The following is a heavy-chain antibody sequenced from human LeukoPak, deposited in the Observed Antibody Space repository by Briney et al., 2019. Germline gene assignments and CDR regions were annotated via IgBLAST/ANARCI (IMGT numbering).Heavy chain of an antibody. Sequence: GGSLRLSCAASEFTFSSYSTHWVRQAPGKGLEWVSYISTSGSSIYYADSVKGRFTISRDNAKNSVYLQMNSLRDEDTAVYYCARGAYYAMGVWGQGTTVTVSS. V-gene: IGHV3-48*02. CDR3: ARGAYYAMGV. CDR2: ISTSGSSI. J-gene: IGHJ6*02. CDR1: EFTFSSYS.